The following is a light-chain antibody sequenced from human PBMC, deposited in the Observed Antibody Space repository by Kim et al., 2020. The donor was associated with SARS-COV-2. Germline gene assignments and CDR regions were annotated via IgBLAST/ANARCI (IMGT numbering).Light chain of an antibody. CDR2: EAA. J-gene: IGKJ4*01. Sequence: QEEGATLSCRASHSIGISLAWYQRTRGQAPRLLIYEAAIRVTGIPDRFSGSGAGTDVTLTIGGLDPEDFGVYFCQQQSKWPPAPSFGGGTKVDIK. CDR3: QQQSKWPPAPS. CDR1: HSIGIS. V-gene: IGKV3-11*01.